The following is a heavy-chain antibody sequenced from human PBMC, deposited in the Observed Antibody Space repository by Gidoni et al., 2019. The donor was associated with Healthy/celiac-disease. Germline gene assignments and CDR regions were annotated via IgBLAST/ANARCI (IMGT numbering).Heavy chain of an antibody. V-gene: IGHV1-3*01. CDR2: INAGNGNT. Sequence: VQLVQSGAEVKQPGASVKASCKASGYTFTSYAMHWVRQAPGQRLEWMGWINAGNGNTKYSQKFQGRVTITRDTSASTAYMELSSLRSEDTAVYYCARDVGSSWPNWFDPWGQGTLVTVSS. D-gene: IGHD6-13*01. CDR1: GYTFTSYA. CDR3: ARDVGSSWPNWFDP. J-gene: IGHJ5*02.